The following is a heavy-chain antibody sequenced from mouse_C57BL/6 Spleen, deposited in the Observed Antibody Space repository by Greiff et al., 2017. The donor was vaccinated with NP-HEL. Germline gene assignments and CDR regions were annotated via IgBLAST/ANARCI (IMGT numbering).Heavy chain of an antibody. Sequence: EVQLQESGPGLVKPSQSLSLTCSVTGYSITSCYYWYWIRQFPGNQLEWMAYISYDGSNYYNPSLNNRFTITRSTSTTHFCLKLNSMTTEDTATYYCARDHPHLSNYEGYAMDYWGKGTSVTVSS. J-gene: IGHJ4*01. D-gene: IGHD2-5*01. CDR1: GYSITSCYY. CDR2: ISYDGSN. CDR3: ARDHPHLSNYEGYAMDY. V-gene: IGHV3-6*01.